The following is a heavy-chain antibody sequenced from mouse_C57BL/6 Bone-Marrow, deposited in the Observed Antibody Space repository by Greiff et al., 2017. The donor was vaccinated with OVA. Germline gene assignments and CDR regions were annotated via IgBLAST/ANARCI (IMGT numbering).Heavy chain of an antibody. CDR3: ARGMVTTTGYFDY. V-gene: IGHV1-80*01. J-gene: IGHJ2*01. CDR2: IYPGDGDT. Sequence: QVQLKESGAELVKPGASVKISCKASGYAFSSYWMNWVKQRPGKGLEWIGQIYPGDGDTNYNGKFKGKATLTADKSSSTAYMQLSSLTSEDSAVYFCARGMVTTTGYFDYWGQGTTLTVSS. D-gene: IGHD2-2*01. CDR1: GYAFSSYW.